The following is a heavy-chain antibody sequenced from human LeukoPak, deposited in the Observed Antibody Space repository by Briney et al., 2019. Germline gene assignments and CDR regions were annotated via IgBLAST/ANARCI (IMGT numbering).Heavy chain of an antibody. J-gene: IGHJ3*02. D-gene: IGHD3-3*01. CDR2: IYTSGST. CDR3: ARVYFAREYYDFWSGYKPLDAFDI. V-gene: IGHV4-4*07. Sequence: PSETLSLTCTVSGGSISSYYWSWIRQPAGKGLEWIGRIYTSGSTNYNPSLKSRVTMSVDTSKNQFSLKLSSVTAADTAVYYCARVYFAREYYDFWSGYKPLDAFDIWGQGTMVTVSS. CDR1: GGSISSYY.